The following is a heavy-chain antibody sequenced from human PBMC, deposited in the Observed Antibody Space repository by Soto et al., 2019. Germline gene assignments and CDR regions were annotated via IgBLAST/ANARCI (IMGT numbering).Heavy chain of an antibody. J-gene: IGHJ6*02. Sequence: SETLSLSCAVYGGSFSGYYWSWIRQPPGKGLEWIGEINHSGSTNYNPSLKSRVTISVDTSKNQFSLKLSSVTAADTAVYYCARGSAPLSFGEDYGMDVWGQGTTVT. CDR2: INHSGST. CDR1: GGSFSGYY. D-gene: IGHD3-10*01. V-gene: IGHV4-34*01. CDR3: ARGSAPLSFGEDYGMDV.